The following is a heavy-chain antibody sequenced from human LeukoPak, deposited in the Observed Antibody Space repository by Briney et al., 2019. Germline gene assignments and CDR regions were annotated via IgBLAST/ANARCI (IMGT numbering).Heavy chain of an antibody. CDR2: IRNKANSYTT. CDR3: AKDLSGTYYVGY. J-gene: IGHJ4*02. D-gene: IGHD1-26*01. Sequence: PGGSLRLSCAASGFTLNDYFMDWVRQAPGKGLEWVGRIRNKANSYTTDYAASVKGRSTISRDDSKNSVYLQMNSLETEDTAVYHCAKDLSGTYYVGYWGQGTLVTVS. V-gene: IGHV3-72*01. CDR1: GFTLNDYF.